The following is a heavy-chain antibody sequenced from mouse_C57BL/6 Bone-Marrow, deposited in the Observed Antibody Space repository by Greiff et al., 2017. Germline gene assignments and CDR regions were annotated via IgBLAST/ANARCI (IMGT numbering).Heavy chain of an antibody. J-gene: IGHJ4*01. CDR2: INPSTGGT. Sequence: EVHLVESGPELVKPGASVKISCKASGYSFTGYYMNWVKQSPEKSLEWIGEINPSTGGTTYNQKFKAKATLTVDKSSSTAYMQLKSLTSEDSAVYYCARWGYYFFLDYWGQGTSVTVSS. V-gene: IGHV1-42*01. CDR1: GYSFTGYY. CDR3: ARWGYYFFLDY. D-gene: IGHD2-12*01.